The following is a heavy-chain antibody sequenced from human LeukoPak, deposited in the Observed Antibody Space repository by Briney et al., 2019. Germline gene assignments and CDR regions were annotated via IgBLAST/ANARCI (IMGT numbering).Heavy chain of an antibody. CDR1: GFTFKTYA. Sequence: GGSLRLSCTVSGFTFKTYAMQWVSQAPGKAPEWVAVLWYDGSNIHYADSVKGRFTISRDNSKNILYLQMNSLRVEDTAVYFCVGNQDFWSGYHAFEYWGQGILVTVSS. J-gene: IGHJ4*02. D-gene: IGHD3-3*01. CDR2: LWYDGSNI. CDR3: VGNQDFWSGYHAFEY. V-gene: IGHV3-33*01.